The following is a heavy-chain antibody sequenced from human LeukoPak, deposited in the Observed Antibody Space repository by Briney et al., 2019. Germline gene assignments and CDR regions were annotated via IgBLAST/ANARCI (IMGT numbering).Heavy chain of an antibody. CDR1: GGSISSGGYS. J-gene: IGHJ4*02. D-gene: IGHD1-1*01. V-gene: IGHV4-30-4*07. Sequence: PSQTLSLTCAVSGGSISSGGYSWSWIRQPPGKGLEWIGYIYYSGSTNYNPSLKSRVTISVDTSKNQFSLKLSSVTAADTAVYYCARGWDDDTSLGFDYWGQGTLVTVSS. CDR3: ARGWDDDTSLGFDY. CDR2: IYYSGST.